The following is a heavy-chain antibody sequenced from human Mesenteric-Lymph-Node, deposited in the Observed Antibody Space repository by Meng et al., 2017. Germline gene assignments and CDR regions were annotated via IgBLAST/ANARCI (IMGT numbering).Heavy chain of an antibody. J-gene: IGHJ6*02. V-gene: IGHV1-3*01. CDR1: GYTFTSYA. D-gene: IGHD1-7*01. Sequence: ASVKVSCKASGYTFTSYAMHWVRQAPGQRLEWMGWINAGNGNTKYSQKFQGRVTITRDTSASTAYMELSSLRSEDTAVYYCARDKAELELLPDYYYGMDVWGQGTTVTVSS. CDR3: ARDKAELELLPDYYYGMDV. CDR2: INAGNGNT.